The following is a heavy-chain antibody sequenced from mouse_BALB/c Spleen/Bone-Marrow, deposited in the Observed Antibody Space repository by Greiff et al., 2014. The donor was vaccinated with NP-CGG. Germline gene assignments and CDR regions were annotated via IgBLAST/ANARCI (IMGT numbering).Heavy chain of an antibody. Sequence: VQLHQSGPEPVKPGPSVKISCKASGYSFTGYYMHWVKQSHGKSLEWIGEINPYNGGTSYNQKFKGKATLTVDTSSSTAFMELHSLTSEDSLVYYCARQLYGNYAYWGQGTLVTVSA. V-gene: IGHV1S30*01. CDR2: INPYNGGT. D-gene: IGHD2-10*02. J-gene: IGHJ3*01. CDR3: ARQLYGNYAY. CDR1: GYSFTGYY.